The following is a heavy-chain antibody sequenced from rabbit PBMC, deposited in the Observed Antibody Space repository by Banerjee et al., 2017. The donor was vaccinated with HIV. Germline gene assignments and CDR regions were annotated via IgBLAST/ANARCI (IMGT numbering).Heavy chain of an antibody. CDR1: GFSFSNKYV. D-gene: IGHD2-1*01. J-gene: IGHJ4*01. CDR2: INTSSGNT. Sequence: QEQLEESGGGLVQPEGSLTLTCTASGFSFSNKYVVCWVRQAPGKGLEWIACINTSSGNTVYATWAKGRFTISKTSSTTVTLQMTSLTAADTATYFCARWRNDYGNFDLWGPGTLVTVS. V-gene: IGHV1S45*01. CDR3: ARWRNDYGNFDL.